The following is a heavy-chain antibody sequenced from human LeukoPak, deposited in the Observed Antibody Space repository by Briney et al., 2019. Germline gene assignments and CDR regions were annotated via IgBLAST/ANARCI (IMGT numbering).Heavy chain of an antibody. Sequence: GSLRLSCAASGLTFSSYAMSWVRQAPGKGLEWVSAISGSGGSTYYADSVKGRFTISRDNSKNTLYLQMNSLRAEDTAVYYCAKDLRGYSYYGYFDYWGQGTLVTVSS. CDR3: AKDLRGYSYYGYFDY. D-gene: IGHD5-18*01. CDR2: ISGSGGST. V-gene: IGHV3-23*01. CDR1: GLTFSSYA. J-gene: IGHJ4*02.